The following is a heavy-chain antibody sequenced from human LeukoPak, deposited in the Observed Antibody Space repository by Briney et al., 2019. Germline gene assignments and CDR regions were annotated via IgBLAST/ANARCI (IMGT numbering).Heavy chain of an antibody. Sequence: ASVKVSCKASVYTFISYGISWVRQAPGQGREWMGLISGYKGNTNYAQNLQSRVTMTTDTSTSTAYMELRSLRSDDTAVYYCARGLGVVTAQSEQPKPRYFDLWGRGTQVTVSS. D-gene: IGHD2-21*02. CDR1: VYTFISYG. CDR3: ARGLGVVTAQSEQPKPRYFDL. J-gene: IGHJ2*01. V-gene: IGHV1-18*01. CDR2: ISGYKGNT.